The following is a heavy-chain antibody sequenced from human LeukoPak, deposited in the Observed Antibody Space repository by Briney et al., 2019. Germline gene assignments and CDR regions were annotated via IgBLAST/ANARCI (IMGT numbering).Heavy chain of an antibody. CDR2: IFHTGST. J-gene: IGHJ4*02. CDR3: AREVGDTALDY. CDR1: GGSVSTMNW. D-gene: IGHD5-18*01. Sequence: SETLSPTCGVSGGSVSTMNWWNWFRQSPGKGLEWIGEIFHTGSTNYNPSLNSRVTISLDKSKNQFSLRLTSVTAADTAVYYCAREVGDTALDYWGQGTLVTVSS. V-gene: IGHV4-4*02.